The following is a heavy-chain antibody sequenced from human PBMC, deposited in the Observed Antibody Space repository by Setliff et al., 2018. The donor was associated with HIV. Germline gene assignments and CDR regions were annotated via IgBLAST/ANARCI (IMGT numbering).Heavy chain of an antibody. CDR1: GGSITNHY. D-gene: IGHD6-19*01. CDR3: ARHHSSAPLRRWDNYYYMDV. J-gene: IGHJ6*03. Sequence: SETLSLTCSVSGGSITNHYWSWVRQPPGKALEWIGLLYPSGNTNYNPSLERRLTISADRPNSQLSLKLTAVTAADAAVYYCARHHSSAPLRRWDNYYYMDVWGKGTTVTVSS. V-gene: IGHV4-4*07. CDR2: LYPSGNT.